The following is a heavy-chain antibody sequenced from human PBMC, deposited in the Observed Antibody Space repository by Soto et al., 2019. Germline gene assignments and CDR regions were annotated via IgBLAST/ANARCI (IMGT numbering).Heavy chain of an antibody. CDR1: GWSFSGYY. V-gene: IGHV4-34*01. CDR3: ARLKMDDYGDYDASDAFDI. J-gene: IGHJ3*02. Sequence: NPSETLSLTCAVYGWSFSGYYWSWIRQPPGKGLEWIGEINHSGSTNYNPSLKSRVTISVDTSKNQFSLKLSSVTAADTAVYYCARLKMDDYGDYDASDAFDIWGQGTMVTVSS. CDR2: INHSGST. D-gene: IGHD4-17*01.